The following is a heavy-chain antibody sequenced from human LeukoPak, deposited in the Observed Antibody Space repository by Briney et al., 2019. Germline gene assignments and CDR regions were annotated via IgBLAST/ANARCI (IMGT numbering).Heavy chain of an antibody. Sequence: PGGSLRPSCAASGFTVSSSHMSWVRQAPGKGLEWVSVIYSDGSVSYADSVKGRFTISRDNSKNTLYLQMNSLRAEDTAVYYCAKEWIWGQGTLVTVSS. V-gene: IGHV3-53*01. CDR1: GFTVSSSH. J-gene: IGHJ4*02. CDR2: IYSDGSV. CDR3: AKEWI. D-gene: IGHD2-2*03.